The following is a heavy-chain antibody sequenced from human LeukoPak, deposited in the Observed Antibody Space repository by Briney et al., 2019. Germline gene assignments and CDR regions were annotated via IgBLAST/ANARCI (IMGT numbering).Heavy chain of an antibody. J-gene: IGHJ3*02. CDR3: ARRSWGSYDALDI. V-gene: IGHV5-51*01. Sequence: GESLKISCKGSGYSFTSYWIGWVRQMPGKGLDWMGIIYPGDSDTRYSPSFQGQVTISADKSISTAYLQWSSLKASDTAMYYCARRSWGSYDALDIWGQGTMVTVSS. D-gene: IGHD7-27*01. CDR2: IYPGDSDT. CDR1: GYSFTSYW.